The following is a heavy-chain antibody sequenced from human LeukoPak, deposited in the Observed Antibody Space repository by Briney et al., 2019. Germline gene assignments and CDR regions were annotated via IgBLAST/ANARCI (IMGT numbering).Heavy chain of an antibody. Sequence: PGRSLRLSCAASGFTFSSYDMQWVPQAPGKALEWVAVIWYDGSNKYYADSVRGRFTISRDNSKNPLYLQMNSLTAEDTAVYYCARELGPAPGISVGGSGCGYWGQRTLVTVSS. CDR1: GFTFSSYD. CDR3: ARELGPAPGISVGGSGCGY. V-gene: IGHV3-33*01. CDR2: IWYDGSNK. J-gene: IGHJ4*02. D-gene: IGHD6-19*01.